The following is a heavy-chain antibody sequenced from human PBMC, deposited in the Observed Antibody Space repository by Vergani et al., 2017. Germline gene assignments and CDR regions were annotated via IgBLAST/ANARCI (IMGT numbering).Heavy chain of an antibody. Sequence: EVQLLESGGGLVQPGGSLRLSCAASGFTFSSYAMSWVRQAPGKGLEWVSAISGSGGSTYYADSVKGRFTISRDNSKTTLYLQMNSLRAEDTAVYYCARVVKAYYDSSGYPDWYFDLWGRGTLVTVSS. CDR3: ARVVKAYYDSSGYPDWYFDL. J-gene: IGHJ2*01. CDR1: GFTFSSYA. D-gene: IGHD3-22*01. V-gene: IGHV3-23*01. CDR2: ISGSGGST.